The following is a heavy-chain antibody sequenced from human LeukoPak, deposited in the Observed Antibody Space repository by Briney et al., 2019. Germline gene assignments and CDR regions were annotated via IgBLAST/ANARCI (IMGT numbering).Heavy chain of an antibody. J-gene: IGHJ3*02. D-gene: IGHD2-2*01. CDR2: IRYDGSNK. CDR1: GFTFSSYG. Sequence: QPGGSLRLSCAASGFTFSSYGMHWVRQAPGKGLEWVAFIRYDGSNKYYADSVKGRFTISRDNSKNTLYLQMNSLRAEDTAVYYCAKGGVVVPAAILVAFDIWGQGSMVTVSS. CDR3: AKGGVVVPAAILVAFDI. V-gene: IGHV3-30*02.